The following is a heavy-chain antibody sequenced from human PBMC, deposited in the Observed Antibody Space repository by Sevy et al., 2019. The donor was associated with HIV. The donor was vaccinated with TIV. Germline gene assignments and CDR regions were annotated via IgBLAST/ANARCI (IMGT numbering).Heavy chain of an antibody. CDR1: GFSFSSYW. V-gene: IGHV3-7*01. J-gene: IGHJ6*02. Sequence: GGSLRLSCAASGFSFSSYWMNWDRQAPGKGLEWVANIKQDGSEKYYVDSVKGRFTISRDNAKNSLYLQMNSLRAEDTAVYSCARGGTGYGDFDYYYYGMDVWGQGTTVTVSS. CDR3: ARGGTGYGDFDYYYYGMDV. CDR2: IKQDGSEK. D-gene: IGHD4-17*01.